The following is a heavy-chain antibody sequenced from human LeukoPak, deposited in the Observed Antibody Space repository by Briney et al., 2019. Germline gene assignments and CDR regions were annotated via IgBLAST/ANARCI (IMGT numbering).Heavy chain of an antibody. CDR1: GGSISSSNYY. D-gene: IGHD1-1*01. V-gene: IGHV4-61*01. Sequence: SETLSLTCTVSGGSISSSNYYWSWIRQPPGKGLEWIGYIYDSGSTNYNPSLKSRVTISVDTSKNQFSLKLSSVTAADTAVYYCARVGGTNYYYYGMDVWGQGTTVTVSS. CDR2: IYDSGST. CDR3: ARVGGTNYYYYGMDV. J-gene: IGHJ6*02.